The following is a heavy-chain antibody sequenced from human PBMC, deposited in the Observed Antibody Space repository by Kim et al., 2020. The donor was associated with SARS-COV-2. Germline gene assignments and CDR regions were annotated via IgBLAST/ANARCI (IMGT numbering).Heavy chain of an antibody. CDR1: GFTFSSYA. CDR2: ISGSGGST. Sequence: GGSLRLSCAASGFTFSSYAMSWVRQAPGKGLEWVSAISGSGGSTYYADSVKGRFTISRDNSKNTLYLQMNSLRAEDTAVYYCARAYCGGDCYYGMDVWGQGTTVTVSS. V-gene: IGHV3-23*01. D-gene: IGHD2-21*01. CDR3: ARAYCGGDCYYGMDV. J-gene: IGHJ6*02.